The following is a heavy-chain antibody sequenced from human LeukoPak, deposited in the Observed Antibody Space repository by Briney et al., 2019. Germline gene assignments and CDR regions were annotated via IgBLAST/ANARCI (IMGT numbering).Heavy chain of an antibody. CDR3: AREEGY. J-gene: IGHJ4*02. CDR1: GGSISSGSYY. V-gene: IGHV4-61*02. Sequence: SQTLPLTCTVSGGSISSGSYYWSWIRQPAGKGLEWIGRIYTSGSTNYNPSLKSRVTISVDTSKNQFSLKLSSVTAADTAVYYCAREEGYWGQGTLVTVSS. CDR2: IYTSGST.